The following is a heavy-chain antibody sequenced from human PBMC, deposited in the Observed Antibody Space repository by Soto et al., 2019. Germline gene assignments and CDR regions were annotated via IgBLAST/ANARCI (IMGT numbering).Heavy chain of an antibody. D-gene: IGHD6-13*01. V-gene: IGHV4-31*03. CDR3: ARDAPGAAPY. J-gene: IGHJ4*02. Sequence: QVQLQESRPGLVKPSQTLSLTCTVSGGPVINGDSYLNWIRQHPEKGLEWMGYINYRGTTNYNAALKSRILISVDTSKNQFSLRLTSVTAADTAVYYCARDAPGAAPYWGQGTLVTVSS. CDR2: INYRGTT. CDR1: GGPVINGDSY.